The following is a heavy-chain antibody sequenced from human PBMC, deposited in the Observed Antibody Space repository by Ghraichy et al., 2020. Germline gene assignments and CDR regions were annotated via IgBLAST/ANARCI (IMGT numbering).Heavy chain of an antibody. CDR2: IFYGGAT. CDR3: ARHRPPYFYYFDY. CDR1: GGSISSSSYY. V-gene: IGHV4-39*01. D-gene: IGHD3-3*01. Sequence: SETLSLTCTVSGGSISSSSYYWGWIRQPPEKGLEWIGSIFYGGATYYNPSLKSRVTISVDTSKNQFSLKLSSVTAADTAVYYCARHRPPYFYYFDYWGRGTLVTVSS. J-gene: IGHJ4*02.